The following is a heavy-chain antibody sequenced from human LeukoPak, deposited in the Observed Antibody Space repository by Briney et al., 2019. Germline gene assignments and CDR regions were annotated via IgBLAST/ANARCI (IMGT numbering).Heavy chain of an antibody. CDR2: ITQDGSST. D-gene: IGHD4-11*01. CDR3: ATDDYRGLGY. CDR1: GIIFRNYW. Sequence: GRSLRLSCTTSGIIFRNYWMHWVRQAPGKGLVWVSHITQDGSSTFYADSVKGRFTTSRDNAKNTVFLQMNSLTAEDTGVYYCATDDYRGLGYWGQGILVTVSS. J-gene: IGHJ4*02. V-gene: IGHV3-74*01.